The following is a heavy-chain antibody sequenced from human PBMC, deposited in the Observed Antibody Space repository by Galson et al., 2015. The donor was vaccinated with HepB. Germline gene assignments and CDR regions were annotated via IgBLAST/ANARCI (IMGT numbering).Heavy chain of an antibody. V-gene: IGHV1-46*01. CDR1: GYTFTSYY. J-gene: IGHJ5*02. CDR2: INPSGGST. D-gene: IGHD6-19*01. CDR3: ARGGSGWYSWHNWFDP. Sequence: SVKVSCKASGYTFTSYYIHWVRQAPGHGLEWMGIINPSGGSTSYAQKFQGRVTMTRDTSTSTVYMELSSLRSEDTAVYYCARGGSGWYSWHNWFDPWGQGTLVTVSS.